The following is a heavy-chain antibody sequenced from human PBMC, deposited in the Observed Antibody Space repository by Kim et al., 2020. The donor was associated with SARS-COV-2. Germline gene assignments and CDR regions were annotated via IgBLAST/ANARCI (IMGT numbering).Heavy chain of an antibody. CDR2: FDPEDGET. CDR1: GYTLTELS. Sequence: ASVKVSCKVSGYTLTELSMHWVRQAPGKGLEWMGGFDPEDGETIYAQKFQGRVTMTEDTSTDTAYMELSSLRSEDTAVYYCATAPLYYYGSGSHGYYYYGMDVWGQGTTVTVSS. CDR3: ATAPLYYYGSGSHGYYYYGMDV. D-gene: IGHD3-10*01. V-gene: IGHV1-24*01. J-gene: IGHJ6*02.